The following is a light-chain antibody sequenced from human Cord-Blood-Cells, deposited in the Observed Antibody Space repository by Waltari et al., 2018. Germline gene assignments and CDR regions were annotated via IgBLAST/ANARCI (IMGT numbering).Light chain of an antibody. J-gene: IGLJ3*02. CDR2: EGS. CDR3: CSYAGSSTFAV. V-gene: IGLV2-23*03. CDR1: SSDVGSYNL. Sequence: QSALTQPASVSGSPGQSITISCTGTSSDVGSYNLVSWYQQHPGQAPKLMIYEGSKRPSGVSNRFSGSKYGNTASLTISGLQAEDEADYYCCSYAGSSTFAVFGGGTKLTVL.